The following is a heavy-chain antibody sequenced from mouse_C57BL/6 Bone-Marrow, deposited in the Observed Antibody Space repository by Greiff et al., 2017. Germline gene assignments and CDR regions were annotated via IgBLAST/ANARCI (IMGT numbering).Heavy chain of an antibody. D-gene: IGHD1-1*01. Sequence: EVHLVESGGGLVKPGGSLKLSCAASGFTFSSYAMSWVRQTPEKRLEWVATISDGGSYTYYPDNVKGRFTISRDNAKNNLYLQMSHLKSEDTAMYYCAREGLRRAMDYWGQGTSVTVSS. CDR3: AREGLRRAMDY. CDR1: GFTFSSYA. J-gene: IGHJ4*01. V-gene: IGHV5-4*01. CDR2: ISDGGSYT.